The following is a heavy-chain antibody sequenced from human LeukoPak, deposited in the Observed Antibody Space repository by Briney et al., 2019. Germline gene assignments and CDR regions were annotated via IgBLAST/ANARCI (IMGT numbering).Heavy chain of an antibody. Sequence: GAALQISCKGSGYSFTSYWIGWVRQMAGKGLEWMGIIYPGDSDTRYSPSFEGQVTISADKSISTAYLQWSSLEASDTAMYYCARHLGTYNWNDGSAYWGQGTLVTVSS. CDR2: IYPGDSDT. CDR3: ARHLGTYNWNDGSAY. D-gene: IGHD1-1*01. CDR1: GYSFTSYW. V-gene: IGHV5-51*01. J-gene: IGHJ4*02.